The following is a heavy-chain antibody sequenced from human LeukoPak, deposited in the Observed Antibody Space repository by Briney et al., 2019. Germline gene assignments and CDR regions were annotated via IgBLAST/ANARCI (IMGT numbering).Heavy chain of an antibody. CDR2: IYYSGST. CDR3: ARDRLDYYYYYMDV. V-gene: IGHV4-59*12. D-gene: IGHD6-25*01. J-gene: IGHJ6*03. CDR1: GGSISSYY. Sequence: SETLSLTCTVSGGSISSYYWSWIRQPPGKGLEWIGYIYYSGSTNYNPSLKSRVTISVDTSKNQFSLKLSSVTAADTAVYYCARDRLDYYYYYMDVWGKGTTVTVSS.